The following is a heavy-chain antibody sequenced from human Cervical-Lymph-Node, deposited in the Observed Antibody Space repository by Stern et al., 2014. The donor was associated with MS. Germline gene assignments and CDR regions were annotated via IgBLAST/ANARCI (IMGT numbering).Heavy chain of an antibody. V-gene: IGHV3-33*01. CDR2: IWSDGNKK. CDR1: GFTFSSHA. Sequence: VQLVESGGGVVQPGRSLRLSCAASGFTFSSHAIHWVRQAPGKGLEWVAVIWSDGNKKYYVDAVKGRFTIFRDKSQNTVYLQMNTLRAEDTAVYYCARDRDTSAYYWGYDAFDFWGQGTMVTVSS. D-gene: IGHD3-22*01. J-gene: IGHJ3*01. CDR3: ARDRDTSAYYWGYDAFDF.